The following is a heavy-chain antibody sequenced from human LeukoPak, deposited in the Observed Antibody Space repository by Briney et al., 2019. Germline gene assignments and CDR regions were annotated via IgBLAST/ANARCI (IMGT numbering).Heavy chain of an antibody. CDR1: GYTFTSHG. J-gene: IGHJ4*02. CDR2: ISAYNGNT. Sequence: ASVKVSCKTSGYTFTSHGISWVRQAPGQGLKWMGWISAYNGNTNYAQKFQGRVSMTTDTSTTTGYMELRSLRSDDTAVYYCARLAVAGERPDYWGQGTLVTVSS. CDR3: ARLAVAGERPDY. V-gene: IGHV1-18*01. D-gene: IGHD6-19*01.